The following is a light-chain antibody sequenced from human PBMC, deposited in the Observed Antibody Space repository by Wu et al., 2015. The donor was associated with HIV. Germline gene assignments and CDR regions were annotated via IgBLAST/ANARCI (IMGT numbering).Light chain of an antibody. V-gene: IGKV1-9*01. CDR1: QGISSY. CDR3: QQLNSYPRT. Sequence: EIQMTQSPSSLSASVGDRVTITCRASQGISSYLAWYQQKPGKAPKLLIYAASTLQSGVPSRFSGSGSGTEFTLTISSLQPEDFATYYCQQLNSYPRTFGQGTKVEIK. J-gene: IGKJ1*01. CDR2: AAS.